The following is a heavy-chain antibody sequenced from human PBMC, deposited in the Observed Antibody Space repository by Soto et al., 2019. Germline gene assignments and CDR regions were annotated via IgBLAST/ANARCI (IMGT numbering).Heavy chain of an antibody. Sequence: SETLSLTCTVSGDSITTNSYFWAWIRQPPGKGLECIGSIYYSGTTYYNPSLKSRVTISVDRSKNQFSLKRSSVTAADTAVYYCARHVSVDYFDYWGQGALVTVSS. CDR1: GDSITTNSYF. J-gene: IGHJ4*02. CDR3: ARHVSVDYFDY. V-gene: IGHV4-39*01. CDR2: IYYSGTT.